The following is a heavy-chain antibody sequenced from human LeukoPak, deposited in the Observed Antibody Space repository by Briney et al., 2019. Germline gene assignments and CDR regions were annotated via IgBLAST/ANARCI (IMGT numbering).Heavy chain of an antibody. CDR2: INSDGSST. J-gene: IGHJ6*02. V-gene: IGHV3-74*01. D-gene: IGHD3-10*01. Sequence: GGSLRLSCAASGFTFSSYWMHWVRQAPGKGLVWVSRINSDGSSTSYADSVKGRFTISRDNAKNTLYLQMNSLRAEDTAVYYCANSQRDSYYHYGMDVWGQGTTVTVSS. CDR1: GFTFSSYW. CDR3: ANSQRDSYYHYGMDV.